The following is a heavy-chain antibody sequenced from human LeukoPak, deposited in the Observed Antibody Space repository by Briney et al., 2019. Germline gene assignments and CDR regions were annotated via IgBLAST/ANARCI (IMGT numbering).Heavy chain of an antibody. CDR1: GFAFSSYE. V-gene: IGHV3-48*03. J-gene: IGHJ4*02. CDR2: ISVSGTLI. Sequence: GGSLRLSCAASGFAFSSYEMNWVRQAPGKGLEWVSYISVSGTLIYYADSVRGRVTISRDTAKNSLYLQMSSLRAEDTAMYYCARENLGQNRGGYGIFDYWGQGTLVTVSS. D-gene: IGHD5-12*01. CDR3: ARENLGQNRGGYGIFDY.